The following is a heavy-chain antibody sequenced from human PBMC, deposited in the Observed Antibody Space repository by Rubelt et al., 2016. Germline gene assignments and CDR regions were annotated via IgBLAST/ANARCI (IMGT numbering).Heavy chain of an antibody. CDR3: ARNGAGAVAADC. CDR2: ISTSGSNL. D-gene: IGHD6-19*01. Sequence: EVQLVESGGGLVQPGGSLRLSCVASGFTFSSYSMNWVRQVPGKGLEWVAHISTSGSNLYYAESVKGRFTISRDNAKNSLYLTIDSLRAEETAVFYCARNGAGAVAADCWGQGTLVTVSS. J-gene: IGHJ4*02. CDR1: GFTFSSYS. V-gene: IGHV3-48*04.